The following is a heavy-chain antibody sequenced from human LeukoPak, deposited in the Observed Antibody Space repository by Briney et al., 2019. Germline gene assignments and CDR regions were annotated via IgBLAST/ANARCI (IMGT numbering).Heavy chain of an antibody. Sequence: GASVKVSFKASGGTFSIYAISWVRQAPGQGLEWMGGIIPIFGTANYAQKFQGRVTITADESTSTAYMELSSLRSEDTAVYYCAREDYYDSSGWWDWGQGTLVTVSS. CDR1: GGTFSIYA. CDR2: IIPIFGTA. D-gene: IGHD3-22*01. J-gene: IGHJ4*02. V-gene: IGHV1-69*13. CDR3: AREDYYDSSGWWD.